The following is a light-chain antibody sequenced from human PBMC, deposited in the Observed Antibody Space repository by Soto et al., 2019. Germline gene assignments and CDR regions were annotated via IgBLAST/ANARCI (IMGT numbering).Light chain of an antibody. CDR2: DAS. V-gene: IGKV3-11*01. J-gene: IGKJ3*01. Sequence: EIVLTQSPATLSLSPGERATLSCRASQSVSSYLAWYQQKPGQAPRLLIYDASNRATGIPARFSGRGSGTDFTLTISSLEPADFAVYYCQHRSNCPSFGPGTKVDIK. CDR3: QHRSNCPS. CDR1: QSVSSY.